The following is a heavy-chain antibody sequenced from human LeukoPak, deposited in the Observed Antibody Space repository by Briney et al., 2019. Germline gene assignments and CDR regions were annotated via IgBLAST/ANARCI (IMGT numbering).Heavy chain of an antibody. CDR3: AKGYDVDY. J-gene: IGHJ4*02. D-gene: IGHD5-12*01. CDR2: ISYDGSNK. V-gene: IGHV3-30*18. Sequence: GGSLRLSCAASGFTFSSYDMHWVRQAPGKGLEWVALISYDGSNKNFGDSVKGRFTISRDSFKNTLYLQMNSLRAEDTAVYYCAKGYDVDYWGQGTLVTVSS. CDR1: GFTFSSYD.